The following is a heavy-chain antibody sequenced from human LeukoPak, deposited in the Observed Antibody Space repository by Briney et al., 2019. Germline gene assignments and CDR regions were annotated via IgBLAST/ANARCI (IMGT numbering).Heavy chain of an antibody. Sequence: SETLSLTCLVSGGSICNAIYWWGWFRQPPGEGLAWIASISYNGITSYNPSLRSRVTISIDTSKKQLSLSLTSMTAADTAIYYCARLPSTDYSIDYWGQGTLVTVSA. CDR1: GGSICNAIYW. D-gene: IGHD3-22*01. V-gene: IGHV4-39*01. CDR3: ARLPSTDYSIDY. J-gene: IGHJ4*02. CDR2: ISYNGIT.